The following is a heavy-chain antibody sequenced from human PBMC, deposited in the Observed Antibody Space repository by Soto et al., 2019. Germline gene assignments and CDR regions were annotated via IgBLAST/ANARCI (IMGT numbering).Heavy chain of an antibody. Sequence: QVQLVESGGGVVQPGRSLRLSCAASGFTFSSYGMHWVRQAPGKGLEWVAVISYDGSNKYYADSVKGRFTISRDNSKSARDLQMNSLRAEDAAVYYCARTGQQWGMDVWGQGTTVTVSS. J-gene: IGHJ6*02. D-gene: IGHD6-19*01. CDR3: ARTGQQWGMDV. V-gene: IGHV3-30*03. CDR2: ISYDGSNK. CDR1: GFTFSSYG.